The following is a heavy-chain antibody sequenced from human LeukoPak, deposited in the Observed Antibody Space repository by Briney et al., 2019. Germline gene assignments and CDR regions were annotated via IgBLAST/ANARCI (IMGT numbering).Heavy chain of an antibody. CDR3: AKEARGGSGSYPDY. CDR2: ISNGGSGR. V-gene: IGHV3-23*01. Sequence: GGSLRLSCAASGFTSSSYAVTWVRQAPGKGLEWVSTISNGGSGRYYADSVKGWFTISRDNSKNTVYLQMNNLRAEDTAMYHCAKEARGGSGSYPDYWGQGTLVTVSS. J-gene: IGHJ4*02. CDR1: GFTSSSYA. D-gene: IGHD3-10*01.